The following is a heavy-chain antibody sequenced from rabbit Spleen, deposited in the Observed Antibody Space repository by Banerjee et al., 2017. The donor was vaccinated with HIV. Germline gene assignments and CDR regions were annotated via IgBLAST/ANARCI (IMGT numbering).Heavy chain of an antibody. Sequence: QSLEESGGDLVKPEGSLTLTCKASGVSLNDKDVMCWVRQAPGKGLEWIACINIVTGKSVYASWAKGRFTISKTSSTTVALQMPSLTAADTATYFCAREVGDCAACAPFNLWGQGTLVTVS. V-gene: IGHV1S40*01. J-gene: IGHJ4*01. CDR3: AREVGDCAACAPFNL. CDR2: INIVTGKS. CDR1: GVSLNDKDV. D-gene: IGHD2-1*01.